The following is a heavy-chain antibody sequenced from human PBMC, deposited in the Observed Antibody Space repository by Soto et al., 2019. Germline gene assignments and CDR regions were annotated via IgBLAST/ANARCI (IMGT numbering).Heavy chain of an antibody. Sequence: QVQLQESGPGLVKPSETLSLTCTVSGGSISSYYWSWIRQPPGKGLEWIGYIYYSGSTNYNPSLKSRVTISVDTSKNQFSLKPSSVTAADTAVYYCARVVGYSSSWYVVWGQGTLVTVSS. CDR3: ARVVGYSSSWYVV. V-gene: IGHV4-59*01. CDR2: IYYSGST. J-gene: IGHJ4*02. D-gene: IGHD6-13*01. CDR1: GGSISSYY.